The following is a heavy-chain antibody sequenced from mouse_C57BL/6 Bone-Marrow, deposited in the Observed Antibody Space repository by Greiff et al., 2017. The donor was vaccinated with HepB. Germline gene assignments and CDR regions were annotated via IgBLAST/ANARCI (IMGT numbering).Heavy chain of an antibody. CDR3: TRRLLRGYFDY. J-gene: IGHJ2*01. Sequence: QVHVKQSGPELVKPGASVKLSCKASGYTFTSYDINWVKQRPGQGLEWIGWIYPRDGSTKYNEKFKGKATLTVDTSSSTAYMELHSLTSEDTAVYYCTRRLLRGYFDYWGQGTTLTVSS. CDR2: IYPRDGST. CDR1: GYTFTSYD. D-gene: IGHD1-1*01. V-gene: IGHV1-85*01.